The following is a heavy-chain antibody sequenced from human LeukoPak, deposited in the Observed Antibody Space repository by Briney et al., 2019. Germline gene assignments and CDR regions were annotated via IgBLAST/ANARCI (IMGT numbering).Heavy chain of an antibody. D-gene: IGHD3-22*01. J-gene: IGHJ5*02. Sequence: PSETLSLTCTVSGGSISSGDYYWSWIRQPPGKGLEWIGYIYYSGSTYYNPSLKRRVTISVDTSKNQFSLKLSSVTAADTAVYYCARRVSYDTYDSSGYTRFDPWGQGTLVTVSS. V-gene: IGHV4-30-4*01. CDR1: GGSISSGDYY. CDR3: ARRVSYDTYDSSGYTRFDP. CDR2: IYYSGST.